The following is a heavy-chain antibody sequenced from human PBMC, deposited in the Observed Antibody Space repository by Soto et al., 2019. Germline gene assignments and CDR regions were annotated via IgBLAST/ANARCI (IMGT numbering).Heavy chain of an antibody. D-gene: IGHD2-15*01. Sequence: SETLSLTCTVSGGSISSYYWSWIRQPPGKGLEWIGYIYHSGSTNYNPSLKSRVTISVDKSKNHFSLKLSSVTAADTAVYYCARDERYCSGGSCYHAFDIWGQGTMVTVSS. CDR2: IYHSGST. J-gene: IGHJ3*02. V-gene: IGHV4-59*12. CDR1: GGSISSYY. CDR3: ARDERYCSGGSCYHAFDI.